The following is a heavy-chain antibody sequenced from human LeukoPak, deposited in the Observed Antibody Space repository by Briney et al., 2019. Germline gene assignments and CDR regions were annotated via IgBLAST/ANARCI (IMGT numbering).Heavy chain of an antibody. CDR2: IYSGGST. Sequence: GGSLRLSCAASGFTVSSNYMSWVRQAPGKGLEWVSVIYSGGSTYYADSVKGRFTISRDNPKNTLYLQMNSLRAEDTAVYYCASTRSGYYYTRYYYGMDVWGQGTTVTVSS. J-gene: IGHJ6*02. V-gene: IGHV3-66*02. CDR3: ASTRSGYYYTRYYYGMDV. CDR1: GFTVSSNY. D-gene: IGHD3-22*01.